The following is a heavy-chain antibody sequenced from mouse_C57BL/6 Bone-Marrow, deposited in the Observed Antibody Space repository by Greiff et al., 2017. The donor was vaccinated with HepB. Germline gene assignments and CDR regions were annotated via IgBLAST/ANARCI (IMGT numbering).Heavy chain of an antibody. Sequence: EVKLQESGPGMVKPSQSLSLTCTVTGYSITSGYDWHWIRHFPGNKLEWMGYISYSGSTNYNPSLKSRISITHDTSKNHFFLKLNSVTTEDTATYYCARETPTGTGFAYWGQGTLVTVSA. D-gene: IGHD4-1*02. J-gene: IGHJ3*01. CDR3: ARETPTGTGFAY. V-gene: IGHV3-1*01. CDR2: ISYSGST. CDR1: GYSITSGYD.